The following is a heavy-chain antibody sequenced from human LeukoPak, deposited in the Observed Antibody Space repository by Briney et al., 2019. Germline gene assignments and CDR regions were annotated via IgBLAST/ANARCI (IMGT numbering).Heavy chain of an antibody. D-gene: IGHD3-22*01. CDR3: ARAITMIVGYYYYYMDV. V-gene: IGHV4-38-2*02. CDR2: IYHSGST. CDR1: GYSISSGYY. J-gene: IGHJ6*03. Sequence: SETLSLTCTVSGYSISSGYYWGWIRQPPGKGLEWIGSIYHSGSTYYNPSLKSRVTISVDTSKNQFSLKLSSVTAADTAVYYCARAITMIVGYYYYYMDVWGKGTTVTVSS.